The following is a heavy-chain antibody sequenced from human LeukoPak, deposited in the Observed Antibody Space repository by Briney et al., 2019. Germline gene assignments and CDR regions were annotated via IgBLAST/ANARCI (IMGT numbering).Heavy chain of an antibody. D-gene: IGHD3-10*01. J-gene: IGHJ6*02. CDR3: ARDTVEALGGPRGVLYYYYGMDI. CDR1: GFTVSSNY. V-gene: IGHV3-53*04. Sequence: SGGSLRLSCAASGFTVSSNYMSWVRQAPGRGLEWVSVIYSGGSTYYADSVKGRFTISRHNSKNTLYLQMNSLRAEDTAVYYCARDTVEALGGPRGVLYYYYGMDIWGQGTTVTVSS. CDR2: IYSGGST.